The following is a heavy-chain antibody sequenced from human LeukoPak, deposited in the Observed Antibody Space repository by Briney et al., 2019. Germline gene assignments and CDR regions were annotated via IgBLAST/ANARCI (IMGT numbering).Heavy chain of an antibody. CDR1: GVSFSGYY. Sequence: SETLSLTCAVYGVSFSGYYWSWIRQPPGKGLEWIGEINHSGSTNYNPSLKSRVTISVDTSKNQFSLKLSSVTAADTAVYYCARVRGGGYSYGSIPPQRPYYFDYWGPGNPGHRLL. V-gene: IGHV4-34*01. CDR2: INHSGST. D-gene: IGHD5-18*01. J-gene: IGHJ4*02. CDR3: ARVRGGGYSYGSIPPQRPYYFDY.